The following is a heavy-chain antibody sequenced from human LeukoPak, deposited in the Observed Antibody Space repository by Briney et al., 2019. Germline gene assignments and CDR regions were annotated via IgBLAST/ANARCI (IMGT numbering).Heavy chain of an antibody. V-gene: IGHV1-69*01. CDR3: ARSAPICVVVPAATDRCYYYGMDV. CDR2: IIPIFGTA. J-gene: IGHJ6*04. Sequence: SVKVSCKASGGTFSSYAISWVRQDPGQGLEWMGGIIPIFGTANYAQKFQGRVTITADESTSTAYMELSSLRSEDTAVYYCARSAPICVVVPAATDRCYYYGMDVWGKGTTVTVSS. D-gene: IGHD2-2*01. CDR1: GGTFSSYA.